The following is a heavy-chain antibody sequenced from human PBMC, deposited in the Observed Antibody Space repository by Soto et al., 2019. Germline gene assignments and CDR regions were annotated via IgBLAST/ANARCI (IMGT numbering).Heavy chain of an antibody. Sequence: SVKVSCTASGGTFSSYAISWVRQAPGQGLEWMGGIIPIFGTANYAQKFQGRVTITADESTSTAYMELSSLRSEDTAVYYCARVSCSGGSCYSGYWGQGTLVTVSS. CDR1: GGTFSSYA. D-gene: IGHD2-15*01. CDR2: IIPIFGTA. V-gene: IGHV1-69*13. CDR3: ARVSCSGGSCYSGY. J-gene: IGHJ4*02.